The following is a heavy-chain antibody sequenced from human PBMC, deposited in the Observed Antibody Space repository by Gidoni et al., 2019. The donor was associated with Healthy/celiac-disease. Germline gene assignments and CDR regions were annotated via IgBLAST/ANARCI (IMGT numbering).Heavy chain of an antibody. Sequence: QVQLVESGGGVVQPGRSLSLSCAASGFPFSSYAMHWVRQAPGKGLEWVAVIAYDGSNKYYADSVKGRFTISRENSKNTLYLQMNSLRAEDTAVYYCARSEPLGVYAFDIGGQGTMVTVSS. CDR1: GFPFSSYA. J-gene: IGHJ3*02. V-gene: IGHV3-30-3*01. CDR2: IAYDGSNK. CDR3: ARSEPLGVYAFDI. D-gene: IGHD3-16*01.